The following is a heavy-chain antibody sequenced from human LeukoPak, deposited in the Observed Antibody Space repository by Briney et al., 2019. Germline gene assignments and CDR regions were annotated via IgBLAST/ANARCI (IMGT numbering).Heavy chain of an antibody. CDR3: ARDLSGRNEDHFDY. Sequence: SETLSLTCTVSGGSISSSYWSWIRQPPGKGLEWIGYIYNTGSTNYNPSLKSRVTMSVDTSKNQFSLKLSSVTAADTAVYYCARDLSGRNEDHFDYWGQGTLVIVSS. V-gene: IGHV4-59*12. D-gene: IGHD1-26*01. J-gene: IGHJ4*02. CDR1: GGSISSSY. CDR2: IYNTGST.